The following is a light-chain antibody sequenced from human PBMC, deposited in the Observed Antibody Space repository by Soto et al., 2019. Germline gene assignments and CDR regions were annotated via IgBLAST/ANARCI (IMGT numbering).Light chain of an antibody. CDR2: GAS. V-gene: IGKV3-15*01. Sequence: EIVMTQSPATLSVSPGKRATLSCRASQSASRNLAWYQQKPGQAPRLLIYGASTRATGIPATFSGSGSGTEFTLTISSLQSEDFAVYYCQQYNKWPLTFGGGTKVEIK. J-gene: IGKJ4*01. CDR3: QQYNKWPLT. CDR1: QSASRN.